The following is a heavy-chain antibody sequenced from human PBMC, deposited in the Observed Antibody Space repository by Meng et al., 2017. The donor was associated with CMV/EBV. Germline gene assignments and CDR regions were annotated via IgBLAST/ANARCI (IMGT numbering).Heavy chain of an antibody. V-gene: IGHV3-23*03. CDR3: ANGPKPGRWELLKPGGPFDY. CDR2: IFSGGSST. D-gene: IGHD1-26*01. J-gene: IGHJ4*02. Sequence: GGSLRLSCAAPGFTFSSYAMSWVRQAPGKGLEWVSVIFSGGSSTYYADSVKGRFTTSRDNSKNTLYLQMNSLRAEDTAVYYCANGPKPGRWELLKPGGPFDYWGQGTLITVSS. CDR1: GFTFSSYA.